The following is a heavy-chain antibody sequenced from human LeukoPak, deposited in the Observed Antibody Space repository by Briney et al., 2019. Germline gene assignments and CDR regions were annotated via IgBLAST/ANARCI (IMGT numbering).Heavy chain of an antibody. CDR1: GGSISSYY. Sequence: SETLSLTCTVSGGSISSYYWSWIRQPPGKGLEWVGYIYYSGSTNYNPSLKSRVTISVDMSKNNFSLKLSSVTAADTAVYYCARGGIVGATNAFDSWGQGAMGTVSS. V-gene: IGHV4-59*01. CDR2: IYYSGST. D-gene: IGHD1-26*01. J-gene: IGHJ3*02. CDR3: ARGGIVGATNAFDS.